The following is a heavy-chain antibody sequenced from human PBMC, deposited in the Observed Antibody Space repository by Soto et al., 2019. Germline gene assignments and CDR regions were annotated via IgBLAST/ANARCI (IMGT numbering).Heavy chain of an antibody. Sequence: QVQLVQSGAEMQQPGASVRVSCKASGGTFSTYAFSWVRQAPGQGLEWLGGTIPMFGTPNYAQEFQGRVAISADESTATVYLELSSLRSEDTAVYFCARPLRDRNYYYGMAVWGQGTTVTVSS. CDR3: ARPLRDRNYYYGMAV. V-gene: IGHV1-69*01. CDR2: TIPMFGTP. CDR1: GGTFSTYA. J-gene: IGHJ6*02. D-gene: IGHD3-22*01.